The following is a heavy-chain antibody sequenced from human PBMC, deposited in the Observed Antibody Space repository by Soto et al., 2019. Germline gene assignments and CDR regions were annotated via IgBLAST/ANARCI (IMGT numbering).Heavy chain of an antibody. D-gene: IGHD3-10*01. J-gene: IGHJ6*02. CDR3: AKEGYYYGSGRGYGMDV. V-gene: IGHV3-30*18. CDR1: GFTFSSYG. CDR2: ISYDGSNK. Sequence: GESLKISCAASGFTFSSYGMHWVRQAPGKGLEWVAVISYDGSNKYYADSVKGRFTISRDNSKNTLYLQMNSLRAEDTAVYYCAKEGYYYGSGRGYGMDVWGQGTTVTVSS.